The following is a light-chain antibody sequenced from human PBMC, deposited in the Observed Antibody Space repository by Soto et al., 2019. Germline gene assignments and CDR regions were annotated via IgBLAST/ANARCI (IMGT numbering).Light chain of an antibody. J-gene: IGKJ1*01. V-gene: IGKV2-28*01. CDR2: LGS. CDR3: MKALQTPRT. CDR1: QSLLQSNGNNY. Sequence: DIVMTQSPLSLPVTPGEPASISCRSSQSLLQSNGNNYLDWYLQKPGQSPQLLIYLGSNRASGVPDRFSGTGSGTDFTLKISRVEAEDVGIYYCMKALQTPRTFGQGTMLEIK.